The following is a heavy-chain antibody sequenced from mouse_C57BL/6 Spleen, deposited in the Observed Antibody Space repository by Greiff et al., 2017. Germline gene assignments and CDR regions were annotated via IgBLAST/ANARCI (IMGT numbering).Heavy chain of an antibody. CDR2: IWSGGST. CDR3: AVHYYGSSPWYFDV. D-gene: IGHD1-1*01. V-gene: IGHV2-2*01. J-gene: IGHJ1*03. CDR1: GFSLTSYG. Sequence: QVQLKQSGPGLVQPSQSLSITCTVSGFSLTSYGVHWVRQSPGKGLEWLGVIWSGGSTDYNAAFISRLSISKDNSKSQVFFKMNSLQADDTAIYYCAVHYYGSSPWYFDVWGTGTTVTVSS.